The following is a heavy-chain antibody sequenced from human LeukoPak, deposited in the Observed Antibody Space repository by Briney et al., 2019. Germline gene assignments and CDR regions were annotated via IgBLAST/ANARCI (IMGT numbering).Heavy chain of an antibody. CDR3: ARDAQYYYDSSGYYYYYYYYMDV. D-gene: IGHD3-22*01. CDR1: GGSFSGYY. CDR2: INHSGST. J-gene: IGHJ6*03. V-gene: IGHV4-34*01. Sequence: PSETLSLTCAVYGGSFSGYYWSWIRQPPGKGLEWIGEINHSGSTNYNPSLKSRVTISVDTSKNQFSLKLSSVTAADTAVYYCARDAQYYYDSSGYYYYYYYYMDVWGKGTTVTVSS.